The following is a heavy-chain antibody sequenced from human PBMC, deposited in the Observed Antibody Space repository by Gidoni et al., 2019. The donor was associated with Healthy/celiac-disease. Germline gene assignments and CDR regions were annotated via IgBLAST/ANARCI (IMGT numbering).Heavy chain of an antibody. CDR2: INHSGST. CDR1: GWSFRGYY. D-gene: IGHD6-13*01. Sequence: QVQLQQWGAGLLKPPETLSLTCAVYGWSFRGYYWNWIRQPPGKELEWIGEINHSGSTNYNPSLKSRVTISVDTSKNQFSLKLSSVTAADTAVYYCARSQYSSSWYRAEYFQHWGQGTLVTVSS. CDR3: ARSQYSSSWYRAEYFQH. V-gene: IGHV4-34*01. J-gene: IGHJ1*01.